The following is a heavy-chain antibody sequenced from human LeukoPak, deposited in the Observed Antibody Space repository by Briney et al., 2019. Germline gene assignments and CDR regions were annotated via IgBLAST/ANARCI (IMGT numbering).Heavy chain of an antibody. CDR1: GGSISSSNW. CDR3: ARDWDYYDSSGLDAFDI. D-gene: IGHD3-22*01. Sequence: SETLSLTCAVSGGSISSSNWWSWVRQPPGKGLEWIGEIYHSGSTNYNPSLKSRVTISVDKSKNQFSLKLSSVTAADTAVYYCARDWDYYDSSGLDAFDIWGQGTMVTVSS. V-gene: IGHV4-4*02. CDR2: IYHSGST. J-gene: IGHJ3*02.